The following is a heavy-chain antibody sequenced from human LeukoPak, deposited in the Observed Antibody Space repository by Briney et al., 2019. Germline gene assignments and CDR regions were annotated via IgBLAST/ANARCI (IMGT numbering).Heavy chain of an antibody. CDR2: ISGSGGGT. CDR1: GFTFSSSA. Sequence: PGGSLRLSCAASGFTFSSSAMSWVRQAPGKGLEWLSGISGSGGGTYYADSVKGRFTISRDNAKNSLYLQMNSLRAEDTAVYYCARDPADGGYCSGGSCYYYYGMDVWGQGTTVTVSS. D-gene: IGHD2-15*01. CDR3: ARDPADGGYCSGGSCYYYYGMDV. J-gene: IGHJ6*02. V-gene: IGHV3-23*01.